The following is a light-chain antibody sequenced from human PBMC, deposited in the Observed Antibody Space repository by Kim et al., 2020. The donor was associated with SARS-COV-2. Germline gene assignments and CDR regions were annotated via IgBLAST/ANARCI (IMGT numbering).Light chain of an antibody. J-gene: IGLJ2*01. Sequence: QLVLTQSPSASASLGASVKLTCTLSSGHSSYAIAWHQQQPEKGSRYLMKLNSDGSHSKGDGIPDRFSGSSSGAERYLTISSLQSEDEADYYCQTWGTVFGGGTQLTVL. V-gene: IGLV4-69*01. CDR1: SGHSSYA. CDR2: LNSDGSH. CDR3: QTWGTV.